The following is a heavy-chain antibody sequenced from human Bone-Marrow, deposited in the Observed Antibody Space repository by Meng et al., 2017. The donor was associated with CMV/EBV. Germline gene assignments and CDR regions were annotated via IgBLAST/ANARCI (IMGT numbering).Heavy chain of an antibody. V-gene: IGHV3-74*01. D-gene: IGHD1-26*01. CDR1: GFTFNSYW. Sequence: GGSLRLSCAASGFTFNSYWMHWVRQAPGKGLVWVSRINNDGSSTSYADSVKGRFTISRDNSKNTLYLQMNSLRAEDTAVYYCAKEHRDGGSYLSDFDYWGQGTLVTVSS. CDR3: AKEHRDGGSYLSDFDY. CDR2: INNDGSST. J-gene: IGHJ4*02.